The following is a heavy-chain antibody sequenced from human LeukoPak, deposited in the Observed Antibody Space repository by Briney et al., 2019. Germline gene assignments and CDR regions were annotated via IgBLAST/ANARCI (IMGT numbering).Heavy chain of an antibody. D-gene: IGHD1-20*01. CDR1: GFTFSRYW. CDR2: INSDESTT. Sequence: GGSLRLSCAASGFTFSRYWMHWVRQAPGEGLGWVSRINSDESTTTYADSVKGRFTISRDNAKNTLYLQMNSLRAEDTAVYYCTKDMGNNWVFDYWGQGTLVTVSS. CDR3: TKDMGNNWVFDY. V-gene: IGHV3-74*01. J-gene: IGHJ4*02.